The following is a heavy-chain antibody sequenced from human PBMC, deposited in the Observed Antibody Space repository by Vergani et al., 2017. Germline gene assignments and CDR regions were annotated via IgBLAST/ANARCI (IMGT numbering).Heavy chain of an antibody. CDR2: INPSGGHT. V-gene: IGHV1-46*03. CDR3: ARLDYGILTGYRD. Sequence: QVQVVQSGAAVKKSGASVKVSCKTSGYTFSNYYMHRVRQAPGQGLEWMGIINPSGGHTNYAQKFQGRVTMTRETSTSTVYMELISLRSEDTAIYYCARLDYGILTGYRDWDQGTLVTVSA. CDR1: GYTFSNYY. J-gene: IGHJ4*02. D-gene: IGHD3-9*01.